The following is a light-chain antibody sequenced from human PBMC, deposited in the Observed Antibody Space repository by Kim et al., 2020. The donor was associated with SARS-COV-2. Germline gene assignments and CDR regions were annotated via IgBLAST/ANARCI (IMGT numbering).Light chain of an antibody. CDR2: DVI. CDR3: CSYAGAYTSHYV. Sequence: VTISCTGTSSDVGGYEYVSWYQQHPGKVPKLIIYDVIKRPSGVPDRFSGSKSGNTASLTVSGLQAEDEADYYCCSYAGAYTSHYVFGTGTKVTVL. J-gene: IGLJ1*01. V-gene: IGLV2-11*01. CDR1: SSDVGGYEY.